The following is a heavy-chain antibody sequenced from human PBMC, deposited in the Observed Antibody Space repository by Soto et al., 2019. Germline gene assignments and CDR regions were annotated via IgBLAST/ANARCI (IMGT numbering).Heavy chain of an antibody. V-gene: IGHV3-33*01. CDR1: GFTFSSYG. CDR3: ARDRGSYNPFDY. D-gene: IGHD1-26*01. Sequence: GGSLRLSCAASGFTFSSYGMHWVRQAPGKGLEWVAVTWYDGSNKYYADSVKGRLTISRDNSKNTLYLQMNSLRAEDTAVYYCARDRGSYNPFDYWGQGTLVTVSS. CDR2: TWYDGSNK. J-gene: IGHJ4*02.